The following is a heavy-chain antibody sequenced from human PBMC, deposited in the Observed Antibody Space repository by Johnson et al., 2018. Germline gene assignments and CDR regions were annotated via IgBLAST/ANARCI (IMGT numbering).Heavy chain of an antibody. D-gene: IGHD2-21*01. J-gene: IGHJ6*03. Sequence: EVQLLESGGGVVQPGRSLRLSCAASGFTFSSYDMHWVRQATGKGLEWVSAIGTAGDTYYPGSVKGRFTISREKAKTSLYLQMNSLRAGETAVYYCARGGFVLWSEQTYSYYYMAVWGKGTTVTVSS. CDR2: IGTAGDT. V-gene: IGHV3-13*01. CDR3: ARGGFVLWSEQTYSYYYMAV. CDR1: GFTFSSYD.